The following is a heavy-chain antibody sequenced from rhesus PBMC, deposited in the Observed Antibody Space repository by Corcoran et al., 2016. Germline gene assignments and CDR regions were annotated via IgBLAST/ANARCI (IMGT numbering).Heavy chain of an antibody. J-gene: IGHJ4*01. D-gene: IGHD3-40*01. V-gene: IGHV3-28*02. Sequence: EVQLVESGGGLAKPGGSLRLSCAASGFTFSNNWMYWVRQPPGKGLEYFSTISPVGNRIYYADSVKGRFNISRENAKNTLYLQMESLRVEDTAVYYCGKDYDQGWGQGVLVTVSA. CDR3: GKDYDQG. CDR1: GFTFSNNW. CDR2: ISPVGNRI.